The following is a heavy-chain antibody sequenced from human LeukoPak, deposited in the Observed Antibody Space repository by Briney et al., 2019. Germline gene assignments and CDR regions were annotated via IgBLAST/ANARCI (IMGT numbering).Heavy chain of an antibody. Sequence: GGSLRLSCAASGFTFSNYGMNWVRQAPGKGLEWVSFTDTSGRYVYYGNSVKGRFTISRDNAKNLLFLQMNGLRAEDTALYYCARGRSITLLRGVAMSDGFDIWGQGAMVAVSS. J-gene: IGHJ3*02. D-gene: IGHD3-10*01. CDR1: GFTFSNYG. V-gene: IGHV3-21*06. CDR3: ARGRSITLLRGVAMSDGFDI. CDR2: TDTSGRYV.